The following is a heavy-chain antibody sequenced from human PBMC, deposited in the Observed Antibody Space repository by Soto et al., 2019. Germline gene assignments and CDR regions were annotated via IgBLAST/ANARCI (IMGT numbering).Heavy chain of an antibody. CDR1: GFAFDDYA. CDR2: ISWNSGSI. CDR3: AKDIGDGYNEFDY. V-gene: IGHV3-9*01. J-gene: IGHJ4*02. D-gene: IGHD5-12*01. Sequence: PGGSLRLSCAASGFAFDDYAMHWVRQAPGKGLEWVSGISWNSGSIGYADSVKGRFTISRDNAKNSLYLQMNSLRAEDTALYYCAKDIGDGYNEFDYWGQGT.